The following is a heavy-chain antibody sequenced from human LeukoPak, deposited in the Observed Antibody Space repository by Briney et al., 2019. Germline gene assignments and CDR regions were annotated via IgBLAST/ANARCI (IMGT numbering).Heavy chain of an antibody. V-gene: IGHV4-31*03. CDR2: IYYSGST. Sequence: SETLSLTCTVSGGSISSGGYYWSWIRQHPGKGLEWIGYIYYSGSTYYNPSLKSRVTISVDTSKNQFSLKLSSVTAADTAVYYCAGFTYYDFWSGYYTGHWFDPWGQGTLVTVSS. CDR3: AGFTYYDFWSGYYTGHWFDP. D-gene: IGHD3-3*01. CDR1: GGSISSGGYY. J-gene: IGHJ5*02.